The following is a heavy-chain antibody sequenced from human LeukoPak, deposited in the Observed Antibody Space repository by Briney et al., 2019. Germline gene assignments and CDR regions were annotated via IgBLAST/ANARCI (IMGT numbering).Heavy chain of an antibody. CDR1: GASISSSTYY. CDR3: AGRPAGY. V-gene: IGHV4-39*01. Sequence: SETLSLTCTVSGASISSSTYYWGWIRQPRGKGVEWIGSIYYSGITYCNPSLKSRVTIFAHTSNNQVSLQLSSVTAADTAVYYCAGRPAGYWGQGTLVTVSS. CDR2: IYYSGIT. J-gene: IGHJ4*02.